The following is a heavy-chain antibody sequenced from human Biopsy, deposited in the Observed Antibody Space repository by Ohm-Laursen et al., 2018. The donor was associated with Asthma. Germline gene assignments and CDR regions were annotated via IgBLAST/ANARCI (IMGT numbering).Heavy chain of an antibody. V-gene: IGHV3-33*01. CDR1: GITFSTYG. CDR2: IWYDGRKK. J-gene: IGHJ3*01. Sequence: SSLRLSCAASGITFSTYGMHWVRQAPGKGLEWVSFIWYDGRKKTYADSVKGRFTISRDNSKNTLYLQMNSLRAEDTAVYYCARKIAARGGMGVWGQGTVVSVSS. CDR3: ARKIAARGGMGV. D-gene: IGHD6-6*01.